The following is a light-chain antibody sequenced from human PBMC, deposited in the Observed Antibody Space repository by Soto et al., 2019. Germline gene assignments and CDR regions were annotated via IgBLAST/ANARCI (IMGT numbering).Light chain of an antibody. CDR3: LLHKSYVWT. Sequence: DIQMTQSPSSLSASVGGRVAITCRASQGIRNDLSWYQQKPGKAPKRLIYAASSLQGGVPSRFSGSGSGTEFTLTITSLQPEDFATYYCLLHKSYVWTFGQGTKVDNK. CDR1: QGIRND. V-gene: IGKV1-17*01. J-gene: IGKJ1*01. CDR2: AAS.